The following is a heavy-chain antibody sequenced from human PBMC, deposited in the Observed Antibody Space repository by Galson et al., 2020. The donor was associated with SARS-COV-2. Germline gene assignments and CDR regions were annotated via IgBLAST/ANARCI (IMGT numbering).Heavy chain of an antibody. Sequence: SGPTLVKPTQTLTLTCTISGFLLRTPGMRVSWIRQPPGKALEWLARIDWDDEKFYTASLKTRLTISKDTSKNQVVLTMTNMDPVDTATYFCARGALAELDHWGQGTLVTVSS. V-gene: IGHV2-70*04. J-gene: IGHJ5*02. CDR1: GFLLRTPGMR. CDR2: IDWDDEK. D-gene: IGHD3-3*02. CDR3: ARGALAELDH.